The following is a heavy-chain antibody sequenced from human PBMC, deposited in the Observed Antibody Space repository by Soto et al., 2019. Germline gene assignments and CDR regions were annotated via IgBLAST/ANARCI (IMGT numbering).Heavy chain of an antibody. CDR1: AFTFSTYS. D-gene: IGHD6-6*01. CDR3: AAGAEQLVNYYSYGLDV. V-gene: IGHV3-21*01. J-gene: IGHJ6*02. CDR2: ISSSNHYI. Sequence: EVQLVESGGGLVKPGGSLRLSCAASAFTFSTYSMNWVRQAPGKGLEWVSSISSSNHYIFYADSVKGRFTISRDNAKNSLYLQMNSLRAEDTAVYYCAAGAEQLVNYYSYGLDVWGQGTTVTVSS.